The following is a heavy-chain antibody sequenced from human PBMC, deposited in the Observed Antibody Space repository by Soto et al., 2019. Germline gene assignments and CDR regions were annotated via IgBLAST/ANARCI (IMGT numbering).Heavy chain of an antibody. J-gene: IGHJ4*02. CDR3: VKGVRQPDF. CDR1: GFTFTDYY. CDR2: ISSSSGDT. V-gene: IGHV3-11*06. D-gene: IGHD1-1*01. Sequence: PGGSLRLSCAASGFTFTDYYMSWIRQVPGRGLEWLSYISSSSGDTNYADSVKGRFTISRDNAKKSLYLQMNGLRAEDTAVYYCVKGVRQPDFWGRGTLVTVSS.